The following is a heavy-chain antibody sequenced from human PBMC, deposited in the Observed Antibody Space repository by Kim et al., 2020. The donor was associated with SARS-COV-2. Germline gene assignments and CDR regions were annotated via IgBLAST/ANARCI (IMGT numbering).Heavy chain of an antibody. CDR3: ARGGLNWNDVDY. CDR2: ISGGSSYT. V-gene: IGHV3-11*05. D-gene: IGHD1-1*01. J-gene: IGHJ4*02. CDR1: GFTFSDYH. Sequence: GGSLRPSCAASGFTFSDYHMSWIRQAPGKGLEWISYISGGSSYTNYADSVKGRFTISRDNAKNSLYLQVNNLRAEDTAVYYCARGGLNWNDVDYWGQGTL.